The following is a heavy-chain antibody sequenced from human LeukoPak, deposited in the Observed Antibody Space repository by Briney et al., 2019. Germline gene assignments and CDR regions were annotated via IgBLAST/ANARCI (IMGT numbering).Heavy chain of an antibody. D-gene: IGHD2-2*01. CDR1: GGSISSYY. CDR3: ARSSVVPAAIDY. Sequence: PSETLSLTCTVSGGSISSYYWSWIRQPPGKGLEWLGYIYYSGSTNYNPSLKSRVTISVDTSKNQFSLKLSSVTAADTAVYYCARSSVVPAAIDYWGQGTLVTVSS. V-gene: IGHV4-59*01. J-gene: IGHJ4*02. CDR2: IYYSGST.